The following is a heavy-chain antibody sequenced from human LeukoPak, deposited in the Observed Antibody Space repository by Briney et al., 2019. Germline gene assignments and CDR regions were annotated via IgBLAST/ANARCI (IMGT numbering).Heavy chain of an antibody. V-gene: IGHV3-23*01. Sequence: GGSLRLSCAPSGFTFSNYAMSWVRQAPGKGLEWVSGISGSGDNTYYADSVKGRFTISRDNSKNTLYVQVNSLGTEDTAAYYCAKGSYYDSSGSFYFDYWGQGTLVTVSS. D-gene: IGHD3-22*01. CDR1: GFTFSNYA. J-gene: IGHJ4*02. CDR2: ISGSGDNT. CDR3: AKGSYYDSSGSFYFDY.